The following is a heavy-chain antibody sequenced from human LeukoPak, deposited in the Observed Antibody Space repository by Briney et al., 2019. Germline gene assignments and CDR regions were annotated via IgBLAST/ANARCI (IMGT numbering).Heavy chain of an antibody. D-gene: IGHD3-10*01. J-gene: IGHJ4*02. V-gene: IGHV3-15*01. Sequence: GGSLRLSCVDSGFTFTNAWMSWVRQAPGKGLEWIGRIKSKTDGGTTNYAEPVRGRFTISRDDSKSAVYLQMNSLKIEDTAVYYCTTDLGTYYHGSQRLIPIDYWGQGTLVTVSS. CDR2: IKSKTDGGTT. CDR3: TTDLGTYYHGSQRLIPIDY. CDR1: GFTFTNAW.